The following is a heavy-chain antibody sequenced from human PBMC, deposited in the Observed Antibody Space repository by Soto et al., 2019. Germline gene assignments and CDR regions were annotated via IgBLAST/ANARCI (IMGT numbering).Heavy chain of an antibody. CDR3: VKDRDGNSSPSRDV. Sequence: GASVKVSCKTSGYTFTRNGISWLRQAPGQGLEWMGWISPNTGNIKYAQKLQGRVIMTTDTSTSTAYMELRSLRSDDTALYYCVKDRDGNSSPSRDVGGPGTTVTVSS. CDR1: GYTFTRNG. D-gene: IGHD2-15*01. CDR2: ISPNTGNI. J-gene: IGHJ6*02. V-gene: IGHV1-18*01.